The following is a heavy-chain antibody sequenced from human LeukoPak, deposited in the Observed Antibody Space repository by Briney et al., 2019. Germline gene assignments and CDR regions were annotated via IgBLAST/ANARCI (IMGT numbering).Heavy chain of an antibody. CDR3: AREPWVPPFYYFGMDV. CDR2: ISYDGSNK. D-gene: IGHD1-26*01. J-gene: IGHJ6*02. V-gene: IGHV3-30-3*01. CDR1: GFTFSSYA. Sequence: GGSLRLSCAASGFTFSSYAMHWVRQAPGKGLEWVAVISYDGSNKYYADSVKGRFTVSRDNSKTTLYLQMNNLRADDTAVYYCAREPWVPPFYYFGMDVWGQGTTVTVSS.